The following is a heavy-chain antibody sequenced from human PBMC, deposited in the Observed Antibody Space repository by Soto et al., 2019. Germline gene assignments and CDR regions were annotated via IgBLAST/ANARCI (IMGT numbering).Heavy chain of an antibody. Sequence: QVQLVESGGGVVQPGRSLRLSCAASGFTFSSYAMHWVRQAPGKGLEWVAVISYDGSNKYYADSVKGRFTISRDNSKNTLYLQMNSLRAEDTAVYYCARVVGDYDSSGPFDYWGQGTLVTVSS. CDR1: GFTFSSYA. CDR2: ISYDGSNK. V-gene: IGHV3-30-3*01. D-gene: IGHD3-22*01. J-gene: IGHJ4*02. CDR3: ARVVGDYDSSGPFDY.